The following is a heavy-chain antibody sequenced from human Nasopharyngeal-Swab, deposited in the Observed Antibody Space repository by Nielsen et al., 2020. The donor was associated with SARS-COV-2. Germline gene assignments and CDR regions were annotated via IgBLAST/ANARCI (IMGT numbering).Heavy chain of an antibody. CDR2: ISGSGGST. J-gene: IGHJ5*02. CDR3: ARYYYGSGSSPYNWFDP. D-gene: IGHD3-10*01. V-gene: IGHV3-23*01. Sequence: GASLKISCAASGFTFSSYAMSWVRQAPGKGLEWVSAISGSGGSTYYADSVKGRFTISRDNSKNTLYLQMNSLRAEDTAVYYCARYYYGSGSSPYNWFDPWGQGTLVTVSS. CDR1: GFTFSSYA.